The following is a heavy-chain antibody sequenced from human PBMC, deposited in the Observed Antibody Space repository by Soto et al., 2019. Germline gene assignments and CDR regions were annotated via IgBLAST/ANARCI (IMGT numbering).Heavy chain of an antibody. CDR1: GFTFDDYT. CDR2: ISWDGGST. D-gene: IGHD3-10*01. V-gene: IGHV3-43*01. CDR3: AKDRLGRSGYYYGMDV. J-gene: IGHJ6*02. Sequence: GGSLRLSCAASGFTFDDYTMHWVRQAPGKGLEWVSLISWDGGSTYYADSVKGRFTISRDNSKNSLYLQMNSLRTEDTALYYCAKDRLGRSGYYYGMDVWGQGTTVTVSS.